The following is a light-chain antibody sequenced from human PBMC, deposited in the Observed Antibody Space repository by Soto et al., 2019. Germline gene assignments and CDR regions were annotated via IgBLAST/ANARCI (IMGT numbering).Light chain of an antibody. CDR1: QSVLYSSNNKNY. CDR3: QQYYNTRGA. Sequence: DIVMTQSPDSLAVSLGERATINCKSSQSVLYSSNNKNYLAWYQQKPGQPPKLLIYWASTRESGVPDRFSGTGPGKDFTLPIGGLQAKDGQVDSCQQYYNTRGAVGNGTKVETK. CDR2: WAS. V-gene: IGKV4-1*01. J-gene: IGKJ1*01.